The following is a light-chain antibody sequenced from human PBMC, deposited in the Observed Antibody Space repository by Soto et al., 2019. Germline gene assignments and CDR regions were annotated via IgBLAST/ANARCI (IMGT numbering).Light chain of an antibody. Sequence: EIGMTQSPATLSVSPGDRATLSCRASQSVRSNLAWYQQKPGQAPRLLIYGASTRATGIPARFSGSGSGTVFTLTLSSLQSEDFALYYCQQYNNWPRTFGQGTKLEIK. CDR2: GAS. CDR1: QSVRSN. J-gene: IGKJ2*01. V-gene: IGKV3-15*01. CDR3: QQYNNWPRT.